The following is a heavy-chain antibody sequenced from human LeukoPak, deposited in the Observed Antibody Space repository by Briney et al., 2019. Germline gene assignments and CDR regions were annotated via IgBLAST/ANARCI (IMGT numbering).Heavy chain of an antibody. Sequence: GGSLRLSCAASGFTFSSYAMSWVRQAPGKGLEWVSAISGSGGSTYYADSVKGRFTISRDNSKNTLYLQMNSLRAEDTAVYYCAKDVTIFGVVTGGNDYWGQGTLVTVSS. CDR2: ISGSGGST. V-gene: IGHV3-23*01. D-gene: IGHD3-3*01. CDR3: AKDVTIFGVVTGGNDY. CDR1: GFTFSSYA. J-gene: IGHJ4*02.